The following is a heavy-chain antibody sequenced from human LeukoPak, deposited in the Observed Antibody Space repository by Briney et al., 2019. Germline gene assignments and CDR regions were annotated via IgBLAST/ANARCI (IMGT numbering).Heavy chain of an antibody. CDR1: GYTFTSYG. J-gene: IGHJ4*02. D-gene: IGHD5-12*01. Sequence: ASVKVSCKASGYTFTSYGISWVRQAPGQGRKWMGWISAYNGNTNYAQKLQGRVTMTTDTSTSTAYMELRSLRSDDTAVYYCARDTSRSGYSGYDYLGAYYDYWGQGTLVTVSS. CDR2: ISAYNGNT. CDR3: ARDTSRSGYSGYDYLGAYYDY. V-gene: IGHV1-18*04.